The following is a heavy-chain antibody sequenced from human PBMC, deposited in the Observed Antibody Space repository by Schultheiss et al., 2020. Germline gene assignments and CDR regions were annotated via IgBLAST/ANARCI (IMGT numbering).Heavy chain of an antibody. D-gene: IGHD5-12*01. V-gene: IGHV4-59*12. Sequence: SQTLSLTCAVYGGSFSGYYWSWIRQPPGKGLEWIGYIYYSGSTNYNPSLKSRVTISVDTSKNQFSLKLSSVTAADTAVYYCARDYSGYETDGGTNWFDPWGQGTLVTVSS. CDR1: GGSFSGYY. CDR3: ARDYSGYETDGGTNWFDP. CDR2: IYYSGST. J-gene: IGHJ5*02.